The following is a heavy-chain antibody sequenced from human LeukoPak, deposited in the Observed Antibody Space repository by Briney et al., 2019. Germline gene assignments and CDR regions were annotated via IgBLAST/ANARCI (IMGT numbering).Heavy chain of an antibody. V-gene: IGHV3-30*02. J-gene: IGHJ4*02. CDR3: ARILDSAWGELGY. D-gene: IGHD6-19*01. Sequence: GGSLRLSCAASGFTFSSYGMHWVRQAPGKGLEWMAFIRSDGSNKNYADSVKGRFTISRDNSKNTLYLQMNSLRAEDTAVYYCARILDSAWGELGYWGQGTLVTVSS. CDR1: GFTFSSYG. CDR2: IRSDGSNK.